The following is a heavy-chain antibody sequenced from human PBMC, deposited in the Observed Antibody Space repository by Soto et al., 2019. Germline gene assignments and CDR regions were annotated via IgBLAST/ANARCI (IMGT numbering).Heavy chain of an antibody. V-gene: IGHV1-58*01. Sequence: SVKVSCKASGFTFTSSAVQWVRQARGQRLEWIGWIVVGSGNTNYAQKFQERVTITRDMSTSTAYMELSSLRSEDTAVYYCAAHPGFEXVAATLTPYYYYYGMDVWGQGTTVTVSS. D-gene: IGHD2-15*01. CDR3: AAHPGFEXVAATLTPYYYYYGMDV. CDR1: GFTFTSSA. J-gene: IGHJ6*02. CDR2: IVVGSGNT.